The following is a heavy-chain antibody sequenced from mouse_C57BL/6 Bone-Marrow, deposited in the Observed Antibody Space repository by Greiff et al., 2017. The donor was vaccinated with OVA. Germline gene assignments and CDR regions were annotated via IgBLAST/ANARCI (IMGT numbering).Heavy chain of an antibody. CDR3: TRHYSNWFAY. CDR1: GFTFSSYA. J-gene: IGHJ3*01. D-gene: IGHD2-5*01. Sequence: DVMLVESGEGLVKPGGSLKLSCAASGFTFSSYAMSWVRQTPEKRLEWVAYISSGGDYIYYADTVKGRFTISRDNARNTLYLQMSSLKSEDTAMYYCTRHYSNWFAYWGQGTLVTVSA. V-gene: IGHV5-9-1*02. CDR2: ISSGGDYI.